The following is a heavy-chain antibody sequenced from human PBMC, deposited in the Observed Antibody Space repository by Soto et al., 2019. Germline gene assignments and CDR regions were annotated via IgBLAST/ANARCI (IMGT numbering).Heavy chain of an antibody. Sequence: QITLRESGPTLVKPTETLTLTCTFSGFSVTSDGVAVAWIRQPPGKGLEWLALIYWDDDKPYNPSLSTRPSIVADTSNNQVVLTMTDMDPVDTATYYCAHMDDYDAPQPRWFDPGSQGTPVTVSS. CDR1: GFSVTSDGVA. CDR2: IYWDDDK. J-gene: IGHJ5*02. D-gene: IGHD4-17*01. CDR3: AHMDDYDAPQPRWFDP. V-gene: IGHV2-5*02.